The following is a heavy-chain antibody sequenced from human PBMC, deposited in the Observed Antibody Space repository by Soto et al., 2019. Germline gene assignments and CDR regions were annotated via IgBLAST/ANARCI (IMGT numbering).Heavy chain of an antibody. CDR2: IIPIFGTA. D-gene: IGHD6-19*01. J-gene: IGHJ4*02. V-gene: IGHV1-69*06. Sequence: ASVKVSCKASGGTFSSYAISWARQAPGQGLEWMGGIIPIFGTANYAQKFQGRVTITADKSTSTAYMELSSLRSEDTAVYYCAREESSGWYFLFDYWGQGTLVTVSS. CDR1: GGTFSSYA. CDR3: AREESSGWYFLFDY.